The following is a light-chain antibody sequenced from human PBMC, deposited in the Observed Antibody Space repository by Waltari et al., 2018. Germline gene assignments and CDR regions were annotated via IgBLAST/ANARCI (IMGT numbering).Light chain of an antibody. CDR2: GAS. CDR3: QQYGASPHS. V-gene: IGKV3-20*01. J-gene: IGKJ3*01. CDR1: QTITSSY. Sequence: EIVLTQSPDTLSLSPGERVTLSCRASQTITSSYLAWYQQKPGQAPRLLIYGASSRATGISDRFSGSGSGTDFTLTISRLGPEDVAVYYCQQYGASPHSFGPGSKVHV.